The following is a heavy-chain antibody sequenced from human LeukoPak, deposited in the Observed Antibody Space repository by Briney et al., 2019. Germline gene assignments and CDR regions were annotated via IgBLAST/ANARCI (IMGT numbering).Heavy chain of an antibody. CDR3: ARVQRGDIVVGRIYYYYYMDV. CDR2: IKQDGSEK. CDR1: GFTFSSYW. V-gene: IGHV3-7*01. J-gene: IGHJ6*03. Sequence: GGSLRLSCAASGFTFSSYWMSWVRQAPGKGLEWVANIKQDGSEKYYVDSVKGRFTISRDNAKNSLYLQMNSLRAADTAVYYCARVQRGDIVVGRIYYYYYMDVRVKGTTVTVSS. D-gene: IGHD2-15*01.